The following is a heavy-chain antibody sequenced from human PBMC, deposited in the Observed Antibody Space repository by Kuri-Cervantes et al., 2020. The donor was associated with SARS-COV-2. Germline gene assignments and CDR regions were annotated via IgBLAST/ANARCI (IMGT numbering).Heavy chain of an antibody. CDR3: ARGIVGATGEYYFDY. CDR1: GGSISSYY. Sequence: SETLSLTCSVSGGSISSYYWSWIRQPAGKGLEWIGRIYTIGSTNYNPSLKSRVTMSVDTSKNQFSLKLSSVTAADTAVYYCARGIVGATGEYYFDYWGQGTLVTVSS. D-gene: IGHD1-26*01. CDR2: IYTIGST. J-gene: IGHJ4*02. V-gene: IGHV4-4*07.